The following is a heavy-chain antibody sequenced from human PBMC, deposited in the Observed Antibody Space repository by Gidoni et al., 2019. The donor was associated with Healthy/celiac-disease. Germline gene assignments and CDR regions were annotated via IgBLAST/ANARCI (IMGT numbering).Heavy chain of an antibody. Sequence: EVQLVESGGGLVPPAGCLRPSCAASGFTFSSYSMNWVRQAPGKGLEWVSYISSSSSTIYYADSVKGRFTISRDNAKNSLYLKMNSLRDEETAVYYCARGVNHWFDPWGQGTLITVSS. V-gene: IGHV3-48*02. CDR1: GFTFSSYS. J-gene: IGHJ5*02. CDR2: ISSSSSTI. CDR3: ARGVNHWFDP. D-gene: IGHD3-10*01.